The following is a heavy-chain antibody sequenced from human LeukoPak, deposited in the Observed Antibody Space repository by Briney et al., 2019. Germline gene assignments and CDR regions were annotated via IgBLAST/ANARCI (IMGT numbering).Heavy chain of an antibody. CDR3: VRLYKIEGADL. D-gene: IGHD1-14*01. CDR1: GFTFSTYW. CDR2: IRNDGTTT. Sequence: PGGSLRLSCAASGFTFSTYWMHWVRRTPGKGLVWVSSIRNDGTTTNYADSVKGRFTISRDNAKNTLYLQMNSLRAEDTAVYYCVRLYKIEGADLWGRGTLVTVSS. J-gene: IGHJ2*01. V-gene: IGHV3-74*01.